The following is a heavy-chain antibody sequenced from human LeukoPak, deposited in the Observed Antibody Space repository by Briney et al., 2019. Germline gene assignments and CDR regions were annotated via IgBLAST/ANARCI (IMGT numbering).Heavy chain of an antibody. CDR2: INHSGST. V-gene: IGHV4-34*01. D-gene: IGHD3-10*01. Sequence: SETLSLTCAVYGGSFSGYYWSWIRQPPGKGLEWIGEINHSGSTNYNPSLKSRVTISVDTSKDQFSLKLSSVTVADTAVYYCARGKVLLWFGDQPGNYYGMDVWGQGTTVTVSS. CDR3: ARGKVLLWFGDQPGNYYGMDV. CDR1: GGSFSGYY. J-gene: IGHJ6*02.